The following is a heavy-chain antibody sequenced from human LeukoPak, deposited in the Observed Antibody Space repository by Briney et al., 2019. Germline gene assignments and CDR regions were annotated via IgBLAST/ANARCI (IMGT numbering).Heavy chain of an antibody. Sequence: GGSLRLSCAASGFPFSSYGMHWVRQAPGEGLEWVANIKQDGSEKYYVDSVKGRFTISRDNAKNSLYLQMNGLRAEDTAVYYCARDENGDYAWDYWGQGTLVTVS. CDR1: GFPFSSYG. V-gene: IGHV3-7*01. J-gene: IGHJ4*02. D-gene: IGHD4-17*01. CDR3: ARDENGDYAWDY. CDR2: IKQDGSEK.